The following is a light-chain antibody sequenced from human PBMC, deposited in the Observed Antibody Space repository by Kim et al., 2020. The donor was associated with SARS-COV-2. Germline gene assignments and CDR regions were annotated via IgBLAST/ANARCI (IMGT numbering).Light chain of an antibody. CDR2: GAS. J-gene: IGKJ4*01. CDR1: QHINSY. Sequence: DIQLTQSPSSLSASVGDRVTITCRASQHINSYLNWYLQRPGKAPKLLIYGASNLQSGVPSRFSGSGFGTDFSLTISNFQPEDFATYFCQQSYNSSLTFGGGTKVDIK. V-gene: IGKV1-39*01. CDR3: QQSYNSSLT.